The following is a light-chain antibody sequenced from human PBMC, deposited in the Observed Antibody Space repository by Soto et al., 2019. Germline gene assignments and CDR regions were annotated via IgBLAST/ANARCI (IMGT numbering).Light chain of an antibody. Sequence: IVMTQSPATLSVSPGERVTLSCRASEGVGSSLAWYQQKPGLAPRLLIYDSSSRATGIPDRFSGSGSGTDFTLTISRLEPEDFAVYYCQQYGSSPFITFGQGTRLEIK. V-gene: IGKV3D-20*01. J-gene: IGKJ5*01. CDR2: DSS. CDR1: EGVGSS. CDR3: QQYGSSPFIT.